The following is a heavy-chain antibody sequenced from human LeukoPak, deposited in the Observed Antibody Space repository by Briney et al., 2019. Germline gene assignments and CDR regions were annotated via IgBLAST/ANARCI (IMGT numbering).Heavy chain of an antibody. CDR2: IYPNSGVT. V-gene: IGHV1-2*02. J-gene: IGHJ4*02. Sequence: ASVTVSCMASGYTFTGYYIHWVRQAPGQGLEWLGWIYPNSGVTNFAQKFQGRVAITRDTSISTAYMELSRLRSDDSAVYYCARAKRLPLDYWGQETLVTVSS. CDR3: ARAKRLPLDY. CDR1: GYTFTGYY. D-gene: IGHD1-1*01.